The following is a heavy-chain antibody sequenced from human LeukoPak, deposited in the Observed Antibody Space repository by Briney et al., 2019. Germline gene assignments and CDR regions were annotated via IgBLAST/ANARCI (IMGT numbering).Heavy chain of an antibody. CDR3: ARGRHDITMIVVVMTSVSYYLDV. CDR1: GGSFSGYH. CDR2: VNPSGST. V-gene: IGHV4-34*01. J-gene: IGHJ6*03. D-gene: IGHD3-22*01. Sequence: PSETLSLTCAVYGGSFSGYHWTWIRQSPGKGLEWIGDVNPSGSTYYNPSLKSRLTISVDTSKNQFSLKLRSVTAADTAVYYCARGRHDITMIVVVMTSVSYYLDVWGKGTTVTVS.